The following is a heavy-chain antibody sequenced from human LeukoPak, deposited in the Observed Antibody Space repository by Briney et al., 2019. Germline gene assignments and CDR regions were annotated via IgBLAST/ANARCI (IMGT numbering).Heavy chain of an antibody. CDR1: GGSISSSSYY. CDR2: IYYSGST. J-gene: IGHJ4*02. Sequence: SETLSLTCTVSGGSISSSSYYWGWIRQPPGQGLEWIGSIYYSGSTYYNPSLKSRVTMSVDTSKNQYSLKLTSVTAADTAVYYCARMVVSAWYFDYWGQGTLVTVSS. V-gene: IGHV4-39*07. D-gene: IGHD2-8*01. CDR3: ARMVVSAWYFDY.